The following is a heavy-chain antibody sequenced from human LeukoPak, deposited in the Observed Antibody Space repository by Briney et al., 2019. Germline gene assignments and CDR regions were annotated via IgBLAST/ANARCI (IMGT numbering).Heavy chain of an antibody. V-gene: IGHV4-38-2*02. D-gene: IGHD6-19*01. CDR1: GYSISSGYY. Sequence: SETLSLTCTVSGYSISSGYYWGWIRQPPGKGLEWIGSIYHSGSTYYNPSLKSRVTISVDTSKNQFSLKLSSVTAADTAVCYCAKDQGGVWLAGDWFDPWGQGTLVTVSS. CDR2: IYHSGST. CDR3: AKDQGGVWLAGDWFDP. J-gene: IGHJ5*01.